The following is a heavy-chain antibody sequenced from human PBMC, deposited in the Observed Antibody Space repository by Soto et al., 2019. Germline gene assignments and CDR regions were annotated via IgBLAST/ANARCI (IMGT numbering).Heavy chain of an antibody. Sequence: GGSLRLSCAASGFTFSSYDMHWVRQATGKGLEWVSAIGTAGDTYYPGSVKGRFTISRENAKNSLYLQMNSLRAEDTAVYYCARGRSHDIVVVPAAIGVNSEFDPWGQGTLVTVSS. D-gene: IGHD2-2*01. J-gene: IGHJ5*02. CDR2: IGTAGDT. CDR3: ARGRSHDIVVVPAAIGVNSEFDP. CDR1: GFTFSSYD. V-gene: IGHV3-13*01.